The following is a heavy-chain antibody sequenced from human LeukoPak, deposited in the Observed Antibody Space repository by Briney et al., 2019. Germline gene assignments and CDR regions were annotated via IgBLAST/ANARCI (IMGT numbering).Heavy chain of an antibody. V-gene: IGHV4-31*03. CDR3: ASGHCSSTSCCSPDAFDI. Sequence: SQTLSLTCTVSGGSISSGGYYWSWIRQHPGTGLEWIGYIYYSGSTYYNPSLKSRVTISVDTSKNQFSLKLSSVTAADTAVYYCASGHCSSTSCCSPDAFDIWGQGTMVTVSS. D-gene: IGHD2-2*01. CDR1: GGSISSGGYY. CDR2: IYYSGST. J-gene: IGHJ3*02.